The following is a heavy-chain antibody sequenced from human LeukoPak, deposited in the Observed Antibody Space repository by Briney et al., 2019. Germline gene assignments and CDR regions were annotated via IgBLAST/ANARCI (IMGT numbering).Heavy chain of an antibody. D-gene: IGHD2-15*01. V-gene: IGHV5-51*01. Sequence: GESLKISCKGSGYSFTNYWIGWVRQMPGKGLEWMGIIYPADSNTRYSPSFQGQVTISVDKSISTAYLQWSSLKASDTAVYYCATGRYCSGGTCYSSLGFWGQGTLVTVSS. CDR2: IYPADSNT. CDR3: ATGRYCSGGTCYSSLGF. CDR1: GYSFTNYW. J-gene: IGHJ4*02.